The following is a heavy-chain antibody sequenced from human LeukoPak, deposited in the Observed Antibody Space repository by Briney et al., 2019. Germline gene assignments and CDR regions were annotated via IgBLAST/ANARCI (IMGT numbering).Heavy chain of an antibody. CDR2: ISSSSSYI. Sequence: GGSLRLSCAASGFTFSSYSMNWVRQAPGKVLEWVSSISSSSSYIYYADSVKGRFTISRDNAKNSLYLQMNSLRAEDTAVYYCAREIHFTMVRGVIPFFDYWGQGTLVTVSS. V-gene: IGHV3-21*01. CDR3: AREIHFTMVRGVIPFFDY. J-gene: IGHJ4*02. D-gene: IGHD3-10*01. CDR1: GFTFSSYS.